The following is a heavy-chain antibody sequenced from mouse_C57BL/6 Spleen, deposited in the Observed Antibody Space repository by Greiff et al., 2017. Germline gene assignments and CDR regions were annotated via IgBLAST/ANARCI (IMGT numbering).Heavy chain of an antibody. CDR3: ARHEGYGSSPPWFAY. J-gene: IGHJ3*01. CDR1: GYTFTEYT. D-gene: IGHD1-1*01. Sequence: QVQLQQPGAELVKPGASVKLSCKASGYTFTEYTIHWVKQRPGPGLEWIGWFYPGSGSIKYNEKFKDKATLTADKSSSTIYMELSRLTFRDSTVDVCARHEGYGSSPPWFAYWGQGTLVTVSA. CDR2: FYPGSGSI. V-gene: IGHV1-62-2*01.